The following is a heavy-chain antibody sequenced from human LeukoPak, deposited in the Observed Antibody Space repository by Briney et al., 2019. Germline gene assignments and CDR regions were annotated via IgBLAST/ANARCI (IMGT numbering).Heavy chain of an antibody. CDR2: INPSGGST. CDR3: ARAASLGSRGEWFDP. J-gene: IGHJ5*02. Sequence: ASVKVSCKASGYTFTSYYMHWVRHAPGQGLEWMGIINPSGGSTSYAQKFQGRVTMTRDTSTSTVYMELSSLRSEDTAVYYCARAASLGSRGEWFDPWGQGTLVTVSS. D-gene: IGHD1-26*01. V-gene: IGHV1-46*01. CDR1: GYTFTSYY.